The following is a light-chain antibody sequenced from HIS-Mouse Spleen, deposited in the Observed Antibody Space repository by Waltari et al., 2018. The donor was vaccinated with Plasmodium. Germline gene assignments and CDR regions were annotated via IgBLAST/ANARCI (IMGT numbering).Light chain of an antibody. Sequence: SYELTQPSSVSVSPGQTARITCSGDVLAKQYARWFQQKPGQAPVLVIYKDSKRPSWIPERFSGSSSGTTVTLTISGAQVEDEADYYCYSAADNNLVFGGGTKLTVL. J-gene: IGLJ3*02. CDR1: VLAKQY. CDR2: KDS. V-gene: IGLV3-27*01. CDR3: YSAADNNLV.